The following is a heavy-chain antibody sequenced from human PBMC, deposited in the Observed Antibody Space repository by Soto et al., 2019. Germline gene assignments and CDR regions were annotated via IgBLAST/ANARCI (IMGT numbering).Heavy chain of an antibody. V-gene: IGHV3-30*18. Sequence: QVQLAESGGGVVQPGRSLRLSCIGSGFRFSDYGMHWVRQAPGKGLEWVAMMSFDGTYKYSADSVKGRFIISRDNSKNTLFLQMNSLRAGDTAVYYCAKDRRDGEYNSVYDSWGQGTLVTVSS. J-gene: IGHJ5*01. CDR3: AKDRRDGEYNSVYDS. CDR2: MSFDGTYK. D-gene: IGHD4-17*01. CDR1: GFRFSDYG.